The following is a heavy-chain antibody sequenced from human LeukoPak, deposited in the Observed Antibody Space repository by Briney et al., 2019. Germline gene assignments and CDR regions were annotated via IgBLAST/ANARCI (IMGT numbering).Heavy chain of an antibody. Sequence: ASVKVSCKASGGTFSSYAISWVPQAPGQGLEWMGGIIPIFGTANYAQKFQGRVTITTDESTSTAYMELSSLRSEDTAVYYSAIRLAYCGGDCYSLSYWGQGTLVTVSS. CDR2: IIPIFGTA. V-gene: IGHV1-69*05. J-gene: IGHJ4*02. CDR3: AIRLAYCGGDCYSLSY. CDR1: GGTFSSYA. D-gene: IGHD2-21*02.